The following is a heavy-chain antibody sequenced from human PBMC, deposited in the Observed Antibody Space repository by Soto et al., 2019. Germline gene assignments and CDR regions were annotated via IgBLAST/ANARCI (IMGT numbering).Heavy chain of an antibody. CDR3: AREVWQQLGNDAFDN. J-gene: IGHJ3*02. D-gene: IGHD6-13*01. V-gene: IGHV1-46*01. CDR2: INPSGGST. Sequence: QVQLVQSGAEVKKPGASVKVSYKASGYTFTSYHMRWVRQAPGQGLEWMGIINPSGGSTSYAQKFQGRVTMTRDTSTSKVYTELSSLRSEDTAVYYCAREVWQQLGNDAFDNWGQGTMVTVS. CDR1: GYTFTSYH.